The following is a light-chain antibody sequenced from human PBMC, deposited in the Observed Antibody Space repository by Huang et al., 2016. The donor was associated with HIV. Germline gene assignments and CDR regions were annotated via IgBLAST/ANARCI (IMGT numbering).Light chain of an antibody. CDR3: QQYNNWPRT. Sequence: EIVMRQSPATLSASPGERVTLSCTASQSVSSNLAWYQQKPGQGPRLLIYGASTRATGIPARVIGSGSGTEFTLTISSLQSEDFAVYYCQQYNNWPRTFGQGTKVEIK. J-gene: IGKJ1*01. CDR2: GAS. V-gene: IGKV3-15*01. CDR1: QSVSSN.